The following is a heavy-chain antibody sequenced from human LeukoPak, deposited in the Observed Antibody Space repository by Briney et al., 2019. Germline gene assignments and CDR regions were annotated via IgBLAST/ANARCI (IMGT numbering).Heavy chain of an antibody. D-gene: IGHD6-19*01. V-gene: IGHV4-4*07. CDR2: IHPSGST. CDR3: ARDSDTFSSAWYRYFDY. Sequence: SETLSLTCTVSGGSVSSYYWSWIRQPAGKGLEWIGRIHPSGSTNYNPSLKSRPNMSVDTSTSQSSLKLSSVTAADTALYYCARDSDTFSSAWYRYFDYWGQGTLVTASS. J-gene: IGHJ4*02. CDR1: GGSVSSYY.